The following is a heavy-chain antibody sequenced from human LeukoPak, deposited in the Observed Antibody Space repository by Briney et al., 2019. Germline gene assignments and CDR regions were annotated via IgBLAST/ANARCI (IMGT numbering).Heavy chain of an antibody. V-gene: IGHV4-39*07. D-gene: IGHD3-10*01. Sequence: SETLSLTCTVSSGSISRSRDYWGWIRQPPGKGLEWIGSIYYSGSTYYNPSLKSRVTISVDTSKNQFSLKLSSVTAADTAVYYCARSPGPLWFAEPPDYWGQGTLVTVSS. CDR2: IYYSGST. J-gene: IGHJ4*02. CDR3: ARSPGPLWFAEPPDY. CDR1: SGSISRSRDY.